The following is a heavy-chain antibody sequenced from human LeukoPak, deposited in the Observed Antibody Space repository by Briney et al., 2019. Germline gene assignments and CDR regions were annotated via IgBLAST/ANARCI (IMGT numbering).Heavy chain of an antibody. CDR3: AGDSSGNTYYYYYYMDV. V-gene: IGHV1-2*02. J-gene: IGHJ6*03. Sequence: ASVKVSCKASGYTFTDYYMHWVRQAAGQGLEWMGWINPNSGGTNYAQKFQGRVTMTRDTSISTAYMELSRLRSDDTAVYYCAGDSSGNTYYYYYYMDVWGKGTTLTVSS. D-gene: IGHD6-6*01. CDR1: GYTFTDYY. CDR2: INPNSGGT.